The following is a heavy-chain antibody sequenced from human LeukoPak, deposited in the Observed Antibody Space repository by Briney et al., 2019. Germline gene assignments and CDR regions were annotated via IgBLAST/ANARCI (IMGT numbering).Heavy chain of an antibody. J-gene: IGHJ4*02. CDR2: ISYDGSNK. V-gene: IGHV3-30*03. Sequence: PGRSLRLSCAASGFTFSSYGMHWVRQAPGKGLEWVAVISYDGSNKYYADSVKGRFTISRDNSKNTLYLQMNSLRAEDTAVYYCARAPVWFGEWFFDYWGQGTLVTVSS. D-gene: IGHD3-10*01. CDR1: GFTFSSYG. CDR3: ARAPVWFGEWFFDY.